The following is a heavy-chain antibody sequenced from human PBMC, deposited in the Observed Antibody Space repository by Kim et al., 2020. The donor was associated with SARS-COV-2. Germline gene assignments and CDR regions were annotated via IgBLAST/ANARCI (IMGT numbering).Heavy chain of an antibody. CDR1: GGSISSYY. CDR3: ARHRLAVASPFDY. CDR2: INYSGST. V-gene: IGHV4-59*08. Sequence: SETLSLTCTVSGGSISSYYWSWIRQPPGKGLEWIGHINYSGSTNYNPSLKSRVTISADTSKNQFSLKLSSVTAADTAVYYCARHRLAVASPFDYWGQGTLVTVSS. D-gene: IGHD6-19*01. J-gene: IGHJ4*02.